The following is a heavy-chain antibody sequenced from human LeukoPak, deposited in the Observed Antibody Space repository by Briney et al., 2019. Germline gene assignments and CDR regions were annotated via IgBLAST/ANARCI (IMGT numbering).Heavy chain of an antibody. V-gene: IGHV4-39*07. CDR1: GGSISSSSYY. D-gene: IGHD5-12*01. Sequence: PSETLSLTCTVSGGSISSSSYYWGWIRQPPGKGLEWIGEINHSGSTNYNPSLKSRVTISVDTSKNQFSLKLSSVTAADTAVYYCARGRGYSGYDFYYYYMDVWGKGTTVTISS. CDR2: INHSGST. J-gene: IGHJ6*03. CDR3: ARGRGYSGYDFYYYYMDV.